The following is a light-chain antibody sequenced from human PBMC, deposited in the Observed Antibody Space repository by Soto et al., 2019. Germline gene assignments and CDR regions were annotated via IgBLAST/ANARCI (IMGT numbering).Light chain of an antibody. J-gene: IGKJ1*01. CDR2: GAS. CDR1: QSVSSN. CDR3: QQSNNWPPWT. V-gene: IGKV3-15*01. Sequence: EIVLTQSPATLSLSPGQRATLSCRASQSVSSNLAWYQQKPGQAPRLLIYGASTRATGIPARFSGSGSGTEFTLTISSLQSEDFAVYYCQQSNNWPPWTFGQGTKVDIK.